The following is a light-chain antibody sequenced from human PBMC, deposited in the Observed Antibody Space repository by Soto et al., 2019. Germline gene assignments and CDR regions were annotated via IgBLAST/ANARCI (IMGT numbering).Light chain of an antibody. V-gene: IGKV3-20*01. CDR2: GAT. CDR3: RQYSDSPRT. Sequence: EIVLTQSPGTLSLSPGERATLSCRASQSVRAYYLAWYQQKPGQAPRLLISGATTRATGIPDRCSGSGSGTDVTLTSNRLGPEDCGVYCCRQYSDSPRTFGQGTKVEIK. J-gene: IGKJ1*01. CDR1: QSVRAYY.